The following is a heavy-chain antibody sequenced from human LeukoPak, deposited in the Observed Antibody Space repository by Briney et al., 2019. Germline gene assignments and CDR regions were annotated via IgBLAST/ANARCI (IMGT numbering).Heavy chain of an antibody. V-gene: IGHV3-74*01. Sequence: PGGSLRLSCAASGFTFSSYWMHWVRQAPGKGLVWVSRINSDGSSTSYADSVKGRFTISRDNAKNTLYLQMNSLRAEDTAVYYCASDESYYDFWSGPLYYYMDVWGKGTTVTVSS. CDR3: ASDESYYDFWSGPLYYYMDV. CDR2: INSDGSST. CDR1: GFTFSSYW. J-gene: IGHJ6*03. D-gene: IGHD3-3*01.